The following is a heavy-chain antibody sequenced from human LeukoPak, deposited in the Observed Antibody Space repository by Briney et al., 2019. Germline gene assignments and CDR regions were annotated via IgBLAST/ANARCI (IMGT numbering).Heavy chain of an antibody. D-gene: IGHD2-2*01. CDR2: VIYIFGTT. J-gene: IGHJ4*02. Sequence: GATVKVSCKVSGGTFSTYYISWVRQPPGQGLEWMGSVIYIFGTTNYAQKFQGRVTITTDESTSTAYMELSLISEDTAIYFCSVGDCRSTSCYVDYWGQGTLITVSS. CDR3: SVGDCRSTSCYVDY. CDR1: GGTFSTYY. V-gene: IGHV1-69*05.